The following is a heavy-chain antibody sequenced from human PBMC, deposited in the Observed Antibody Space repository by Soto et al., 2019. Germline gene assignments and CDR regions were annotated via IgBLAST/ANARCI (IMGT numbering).Heavy chain of an antibody. CDR2: IYYSGST. Sequence: TLSLTCTVSGGSISSGGYYGSWIRQHPGKGLEWIGYIYYSGSTYYNPSLKSRVTISVDTSKNQFSLKLSSVTAADTAVYYCERADGNVLDYWGQGTLVTVSS. V-gene: IGHV4-31*03. CDR1: GGSISSGGYY. J-gene: IGHJ4*02. D-gene: IGHD3-16*01. CDR3: ERADGNVLDY.